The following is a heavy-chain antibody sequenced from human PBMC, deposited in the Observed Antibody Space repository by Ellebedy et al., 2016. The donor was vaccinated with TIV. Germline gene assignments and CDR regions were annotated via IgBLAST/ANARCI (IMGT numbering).Heavy chain of an antibody. V-gene: IGHV4-34*01. CDR1: GGSFSGYY. CDR3: ARGIFSPYYYGSGRGRWFDP. D-gene: IGHD3-10*01. CDR2: INHSGST. Sequence: MPSETLSLTCAVYGGSFSGYYWSWIRQPPGKGLEWIGEINHSGSTNYNPSLKSRVTVSVDTSKNQFSLKLSSVTAADTAVYYCARGIFSPYYYGSGRGRWFDPWGQGTLVTVSS. J-gene: IGHJ5*02.